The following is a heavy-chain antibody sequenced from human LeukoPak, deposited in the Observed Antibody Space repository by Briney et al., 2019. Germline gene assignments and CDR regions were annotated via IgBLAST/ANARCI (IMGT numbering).Heavy chain of an antibody. CDR2: INSSGGST. CDR1: GYTFTSYY. V-gene: IGHV1-46*01. CDR3: ARVGYYYDSSGYYFFDY. D-gene: IGHD3-22*01. J-gene: IGHJ4*02. Sequence: GASVKVSCKASGYTFTSYYMHWVREAPGQGLEWMGIINSSGGSTSYAQKFQGRVTMTRDTSTSTVYMELSSLRSEDTAVYYCARVGYYYDSSGYYFFDYWGQGTLVTVSS.